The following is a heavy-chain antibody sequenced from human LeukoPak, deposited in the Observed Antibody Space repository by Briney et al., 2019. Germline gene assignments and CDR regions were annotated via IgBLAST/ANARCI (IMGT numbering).Heavy chain of an antibody. CDR3: ARYNFWSGSRYGMDV. CDR2: ISSSSSYI. V-gene: IGHV3-21*01. D-gene: IGHD3-3*01. Sequence: PGGSLRLSCAASGFTFSSYSMNWVRQAPGKGLEWVSSISSSSSYIYYADSVKGRFTISRDNAKNSLYLQMNSLRAEDTAAYYCARYNFWSGSRYGMDVWGQGTTVTVSS. J-gene: IGHJ6*02. CDR1: GFTFSSYS.